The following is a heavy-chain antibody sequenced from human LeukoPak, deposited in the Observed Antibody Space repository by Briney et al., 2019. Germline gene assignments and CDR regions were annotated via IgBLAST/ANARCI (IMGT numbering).Heavy chain of an antibody. V-gene: IGHV4-59*01. CDR3: ARVGSSGWYALYYFDY. CDR1: GGSISSYY. D-gene: IGHD6-19*01. CDR2: IYYSGST. Sequence: SETLSLTCTVSGGSISSYYWSWIRQPAGKGLEWIGYIYYSGSTNYNPSLKSRVTISVDTSKNQFSLKLSSVTAADTAVYYCARVGSSGWYALYYFDYWGQGTLVTVSS. J-gene: IGHJ4*02.